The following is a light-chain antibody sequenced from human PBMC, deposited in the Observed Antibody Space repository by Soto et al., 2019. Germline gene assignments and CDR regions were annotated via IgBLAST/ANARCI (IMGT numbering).Light chain of an antibody. Sequence: EIVLTQSPGTLSLSPGERATLSCRASQSVSGNFLAWYQEKPGQAASLLIYGASAMPTGIPDSFSGSGSGTDFSRPDSGLQSVDFAVYYGKPFETFGRGTKVDIK. CDR1: QSVSGNF. V-gene: IGKV3-20*01. J-gene: IGKJ1*01. CDR3: KPFET. CDR2: GAS.